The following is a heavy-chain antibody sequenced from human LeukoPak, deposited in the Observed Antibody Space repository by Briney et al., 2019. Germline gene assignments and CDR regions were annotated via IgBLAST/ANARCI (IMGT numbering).Heavy chain of an antibody. CDR1: GGSFSGYY. D-gene: IGHD5-18*01. CDR2: INHSGST. Sequence: SETLSLTCAVSGGSFSGYYWSWIRQPPGKGLEWIGEINHSGSTNYNPSLKSRVTISVDTSKNQFSLKLSSVTAADTAVYYCARGGLQLWSKVPDYWGQGTLVTVSS. V-gene: IGHV4-34*01. J-gene: IGHJ4*02. CDR3: ARGGLQLWSKVPDY.